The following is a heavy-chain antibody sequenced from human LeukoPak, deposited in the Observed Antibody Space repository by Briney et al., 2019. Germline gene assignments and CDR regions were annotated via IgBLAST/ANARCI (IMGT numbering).Heavy chain of an antibody. CDR1: GFTFSSYG. CDR2: ISGSGGST. CDR3: AKDNNSWSVYDY. Sequence: LVESGGGVVQPGRSLRLSCAASGFTFSSYGMHWVRQAPGKGLEWVSGISGSGGSTYYADSVKGRFTISRDNSKNTLYLQMNSLRAEDTAVYYCAKDNNSWSVYDYWGQGTLVTVSS. D-gene: IGHD6-13*01. V-gene: IGHV3-23*04. J-gene: IGHJ4*02.